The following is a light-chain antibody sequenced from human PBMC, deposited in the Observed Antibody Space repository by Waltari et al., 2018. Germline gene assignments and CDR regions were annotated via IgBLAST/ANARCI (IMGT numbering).Light chain of an antibody. J-gene: IGLJ2*01. CDR2: TNN. CDR3: AVWDDSLNVV. V-gene: IGLV1-44*01. CDR1: SSNIGRNT. Sequence: QSVVTQAPSASGTPGQRVTISCSGSSSNIGRNTVNWYQQLPGTAPKLVIYTNNQRPSGVPDRFSCSKSGTSASLAISGLQSEDEADYYCAVWDDSLNVVFGGGTKLTVL.